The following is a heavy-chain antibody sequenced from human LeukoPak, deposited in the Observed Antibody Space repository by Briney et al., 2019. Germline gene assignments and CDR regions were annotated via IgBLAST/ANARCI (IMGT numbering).Heavy chain of an antibody. CDR3: ARGRYDFWSGYYPIFDY. Sequence: SETLSLTCAVYGGSFSGYYWSWIRQPPGKGLEWIGGINHSGSTNYNPSLKSRVTISVDTSKNQFSLKLSSVTAADTAVYYCARGRYDFWSGYYPIFDYWGQGTLVTVSS. CDR2: INHSGST. V-gene: IGHV4-34*01. J-gene: IGHJ4*02. D-gene: IGHD3-3*01. CDR1: GGSFSGYY.